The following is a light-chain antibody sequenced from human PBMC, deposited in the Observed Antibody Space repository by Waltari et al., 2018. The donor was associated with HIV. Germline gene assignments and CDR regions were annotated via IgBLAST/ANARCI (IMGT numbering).Light chain of an antibody. J-gene: IGKJ1*01. CDR3: QQLNSYPRT. Sequence: DIQLTQSPSFLSASVGDRVTITCRASQGISSYLAWYQQKPGKAPKLLIYAASTLQSGVPERFSGSGSGTEFSLTISSLQPEDFATYYCQQLNSYPRTFGQGTKVEIK. V-gene: IGKV1-9*01. CDR2: AAS. CDR1: QGISSY.